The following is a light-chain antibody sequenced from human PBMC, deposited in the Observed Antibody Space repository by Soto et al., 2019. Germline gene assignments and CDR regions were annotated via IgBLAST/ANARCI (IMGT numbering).Light chain of an antibody. Sequence: QSALTQPASVSGSPGQSITISCTGTSSDIGGYDYVSWYQHHPGKAPKFIIYGVTNRPSGVSDRFSGSKSDNTAFLTISGLQADDGADYYCSSYSSSSTLVIFGGGTQLTVL. V-gene: IGLV2-14*01. CDR1: SSDIGGYDY. CDR3: SSYSSSSTLVI. J-gene: IGLJ2*01. CDR2: GVT.